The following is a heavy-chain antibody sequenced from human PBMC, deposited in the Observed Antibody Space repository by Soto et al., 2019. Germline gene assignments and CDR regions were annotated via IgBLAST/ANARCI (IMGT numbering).Heavy chain of an antibody. CDR2: ISAYNGNT. CDR1: GYTFTSYG. D-gene: IGHD5-18*01. CDR3: ARDSGYSYGYYFDY. J-gene: IGHJ4*02. Sequence: ASVKVSCKASGYTFTSYGISWVRQAPGQGLEWMGWISAYNGNTNYAQKFQGRVTMTRDTSTSTVYMELSSLRSEDTAVYYCARDSGYSYGYYFDYWGQGTLVTVSS. V-gene: IGHV1-18*01.